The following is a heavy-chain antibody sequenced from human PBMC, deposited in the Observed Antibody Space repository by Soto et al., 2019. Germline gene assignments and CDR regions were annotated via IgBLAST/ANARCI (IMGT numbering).Heavy chain of an antibody. CDR1: GFTFSNYA. CDR2: ISYDGRNK. V-gene: IGHV3-30*04. D-gene: IGHD3-10*01. Sequence: GGSLRLSCAASGFTFSNYAMHWVRQTPGKGLEWVAVISYDGRNKYYADSVKGRFTISRDNSKNTLYLQVNSLRADDTAVYYCARNGSGNYYHFDYWGQGTLVTVSS. J-gene: IGHJ4*02. CDR3: ARNGSGNYYHFDY.